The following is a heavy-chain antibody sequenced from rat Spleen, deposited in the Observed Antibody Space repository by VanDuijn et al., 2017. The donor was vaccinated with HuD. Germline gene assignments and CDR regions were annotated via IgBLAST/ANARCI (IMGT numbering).Heavy chain of an antibody. V-gene: IGHV5-7*01. CDR3: ARHELPGYNWFAY. J-gene: IGHJ3*01. Sequence: EVQLVESGGGLVQPGRSLKLSCAASGFTFSDYNMAWVRQAPKKGLEWVATISYDGSSTYYRYSVKGRFTISRDNAKSTLYLQMDSLRSEDTATYYCARHELPGYNWFAYWGQGTLVTVSS. CDR1: GFTFSDYN. D-gene: IGHD1-4*01. CDR2: ISYDGSST.